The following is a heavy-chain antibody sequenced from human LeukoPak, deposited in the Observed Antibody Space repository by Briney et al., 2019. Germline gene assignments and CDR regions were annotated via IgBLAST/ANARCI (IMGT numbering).Heavy chain of an antibody. J-gene: IGHJ3*02. V-gene: IGHV4-61*02. Sequence: SSETLSLTCTVSGGSISGGSYYWSWIRQPAGKGLEWIGRIYTTGSTNYNPSLKSRVAISVDTSKNQFSLKLSSVTAADTAVYYCARDWGIAALGAFDIWGQGTMVTVSS. D-gene: IGHD6-13*01. CDR3: ARDWGIAALGAFDI. CDR1: GGSISGGSYY. CDR2: IYTTGST.